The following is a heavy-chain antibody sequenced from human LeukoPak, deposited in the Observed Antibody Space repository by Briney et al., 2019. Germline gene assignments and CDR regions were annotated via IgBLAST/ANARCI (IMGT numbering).Heavy chain of an antibody. CDR3: AKVLVGATTDGGYFDL. CDR2: ISGSGGST. CDR1: GFTFSSYA. J-gene: IGHJ2*01. Sequence: GGSLRLSCAASGFTFSSYAMSWVRQAPGKGLEWVSAISGSGGSTYYADSVKGRFTISRDNSKNTLYLQMNSLRAEDTAVYYCAKVLVGATTDGGYFDLWGRGTLVTVSS. D-gene: IGHD1-26*01. V-gene: IGHV3-23*01.